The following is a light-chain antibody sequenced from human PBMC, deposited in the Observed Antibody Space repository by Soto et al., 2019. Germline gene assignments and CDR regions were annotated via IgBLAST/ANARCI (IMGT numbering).Light chain of an antibody. CDR2: DVS. V-gene: IGLV2-14*03. J-gene: IGLJ2*01. CDR1: SSDVGSYNY. Sequence: QSVLTQPASVSGSPGQSITISCTGTSSDVGSYNYVSWYQQHPGKAPKVVIYDVSNRPSGVSNRFSGSKSDNTASLTISGLQAEDEADYFCQSYESTNVIFGGGTKLTVL. CDR3: QSYESTNVI.